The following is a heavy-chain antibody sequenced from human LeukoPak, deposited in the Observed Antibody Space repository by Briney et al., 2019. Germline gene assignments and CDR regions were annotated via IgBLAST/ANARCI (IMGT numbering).Heavy chain of an antibody. V-gene: IGHV3-48*03. CDR1: GFTFSSYE. D-gene: IGHD1-26*01. CDR3: ARSSGTYHFDY. Sequence: PGQSLRLSCAASGFTFSSYEMNWVRQAPGKGLEWVSYISSSGTTIYYADSVKGRFTISRDNSKHSLFLQVNSLRAEDTAVYYCARSSGTYHFDYWGQGTLVIVSS. CDR2: ISSSGTTI. J-gene: IGHJ4*02.